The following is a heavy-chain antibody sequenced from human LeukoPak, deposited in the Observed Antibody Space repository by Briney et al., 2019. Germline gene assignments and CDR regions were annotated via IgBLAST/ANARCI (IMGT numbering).Heavy chain of an antibody. CDR3: ARGYNSGWYAY. Sequence: SETLSLTCTVSGYSISSGYYWGWIRQSPGKGLEWIGSIYHAVSTFHNPSLKSRVTISVDTSKNQFSLKVNSVTAADTAVYYCARGYNSGWYAYWGQGTLVTVSS. J-gene: IGHJ4*02. CDR2: IYHAVST. CDR1: GYSISSGYY. D-gene: IGHD6-19*01. V-gene: IGHV4-38-2*02.